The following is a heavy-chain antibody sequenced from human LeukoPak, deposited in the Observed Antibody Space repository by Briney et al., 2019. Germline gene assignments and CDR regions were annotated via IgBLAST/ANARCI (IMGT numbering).Heavy chain of an antibody. CDR3: ARRSPNHLWALFDY. V-gene: IGHV4-59*08. D-gene: IGHD1-14*01. CDR2: IYYSGST. CDR1: GGSISSYY. Sequence: PSETLSLTCTVSGGSISSYYWSWIRQPPGKGLEWIGYIYYSGSTNYNLSLKSRVNISVDTSKNQFSLKLSSVTAADTAVYYCARRSPNHLWALFDYWGQGTLVTVSS. J-gene: IGHJ4*02.